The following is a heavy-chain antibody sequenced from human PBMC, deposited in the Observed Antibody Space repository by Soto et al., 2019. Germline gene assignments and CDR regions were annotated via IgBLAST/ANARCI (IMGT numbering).Heavy chain of an antibody. Sequence: SETLSLTCTVSGGSISSYHWSWIRQPPGKGLEWIGYIYYSGSTNYNPSLKSRVTISVDTSKNQFSLKLSSVTAADTAVYYCAGGSGYVHDAFDIWGQGTMVTVS. CDR2: IYYSGST. CDR3: AGGSGYVHDAFDI. D-gene: IGHD3-22*01. V-gene: IGHV4-59*01. CDR1: GGSISSYH. J-gene: IGHJ3*02.